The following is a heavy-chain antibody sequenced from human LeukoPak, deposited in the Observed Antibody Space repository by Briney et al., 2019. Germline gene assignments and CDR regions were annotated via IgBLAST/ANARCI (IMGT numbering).Heavy chain of an antibody. J-gene: IGHJ5*02. D-gene: IGHD1-20*01. Sequence: ASVKVSCKASGYTFTSYYMHWVRQAPGQGLEWMGIINPSGGSTSYAQKFQGRVTMTRDMSTSTVYMELSSLRSEDTAVYYCATITGTTNDWFDPWGQGTLVTVSS. CDR2: INPSGGST. V-gene: IGHV1-46*01. CDR3: ATITGTTNDWFDP. CDR1: GYTFTSYY.